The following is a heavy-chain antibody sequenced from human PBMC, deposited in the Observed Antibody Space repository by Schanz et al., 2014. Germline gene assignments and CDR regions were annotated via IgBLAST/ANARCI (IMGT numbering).Heavy chain of an antibody. CDR2: IGGSGDST. V-gene: IGHV3-23*04. CDR3: AKHVRSLTGNDY. J-gene: IGHJ4*02. CDR1: GFTFSSYC. D-gene: IGHD3-9*01. Sequence: EVQLVESGGGLVQPGGSLRLSCAASGFTFSSYCINWVRQAPGRGLEWVSGIGGSGDSTHYADSVKGRFIISRDNSKNTLYLQVNSLRAEDTAVYYCAKHVRSLTGNDYWGQGTLVTVSS.